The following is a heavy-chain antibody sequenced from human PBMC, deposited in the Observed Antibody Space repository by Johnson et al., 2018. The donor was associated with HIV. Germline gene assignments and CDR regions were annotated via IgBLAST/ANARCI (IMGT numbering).Heavy chain of an antibody. D-gene: IGHD3-3*01. CDR1: GFTFADYY. J-gene: IGHJ3*02. Sequence: QVLLVESGGGLVKPGGSLRLSCAASGFTFADYYMNWMRQAPGKGLEWVSHISSSGSTIYYADSVKGRFTISRDNAKNSLYLQMNSLRAEETAFYYCAKDAATFGGWAAFDIWGQGTIVTVSS. CDR2: ISSSGSTI. CDR3: AKDAATFGGWAAFDI. V-gene: IGHV3-11*01.